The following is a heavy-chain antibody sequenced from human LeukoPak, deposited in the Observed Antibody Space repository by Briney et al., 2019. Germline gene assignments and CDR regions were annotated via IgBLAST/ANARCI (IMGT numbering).Heavy chain of an antibody. D-gene: IGHD5-24*01. CDR1: GFTFSSYE. CDR3: AKDRRWVYYFDY. CDR2: ISSSGSTI. Sequence: GGSLRLSCAASGFTFSSYEMNWVRQAPGKGLEWVSYISSSGSTIYYADSVKGRFTISRDNSKNTLYLQMNSLRAEDTAVYYCAKDRRWVYYFDYWGQGTLVTVSS. V-gene: IGHV3-48*03. J-gene: IGHJ4*02.